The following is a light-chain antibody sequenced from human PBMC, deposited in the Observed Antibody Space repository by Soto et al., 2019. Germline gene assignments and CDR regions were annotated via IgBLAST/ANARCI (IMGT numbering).Light chain of an antibody. V-gene: IGKV1-39*01. J-gene: IGKJ5*01. CDR1: QSISTY. CDR3: QQKYSITIP. CDR2: GAS. Sequence: DIQGTQSPSSLSSSVGDRVTITCRASQSISTYLNWYHQKPGKAPDLLIYGASSLQSGVTSRFTGSGSGTDFTLTLTDLENEDFATYHGQQKYSITIPFGQGTRLEIK.